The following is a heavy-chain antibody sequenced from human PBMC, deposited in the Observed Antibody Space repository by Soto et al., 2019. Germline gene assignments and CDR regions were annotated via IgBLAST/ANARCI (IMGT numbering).Heavy chain of an antibody. D-gene: IGHD3-3*01. Sequence: GGSLRLSCSASGFTFSSYAMHWVRQAPGKGLEYVSAISSNGGSTYYADSVKGRFTISRDNSKNTLYLQMSSLRAEDTAVYYCVKAAAYYDFWSGYYNDDYWGQGTLVTVSS. CDR2: ISSNGGST. CDR1: GFTFSSYA. CDR3: VKAAAYYDFWSGYYNDDY. V-gene: IGHV3-64D*08. J-gene: IGHJ4*02.